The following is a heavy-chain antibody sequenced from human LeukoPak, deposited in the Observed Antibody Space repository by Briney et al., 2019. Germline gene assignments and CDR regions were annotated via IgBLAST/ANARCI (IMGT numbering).Heavy chain of an antibody. CDR1: GGSFSGYY. J-gene: IGHJ6*02. Sequence: SETLSLTCAVSGGSFSGYYWSWIRQPPGKGLEWIGEINHSGSTNYNPSLKSRVTISVDTSKNQFSLKLSSVTAADTAVYYCARMVHSGSHKIYYYGMDVWGQGTTVTVSS. CDR2: INHSGST. D-gene: IGHD1-26*01. V-gene: IGHV4-34*01. CDR3: ARMVHSGSHKIYYYGMDV.